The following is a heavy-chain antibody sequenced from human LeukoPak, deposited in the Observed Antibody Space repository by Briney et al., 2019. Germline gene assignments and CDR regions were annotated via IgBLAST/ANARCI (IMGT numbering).Heavy chain of an antibody. V-gene: IGHV4-4*07. Sequence: ASETLSLTCTVSGDSNSSYYWSWIRQPAGKGLEWIGLIYSSGSTNYNPSLKSRVTMSADTSKNQFSLKLSSVTAADTAVYYCARDRGYVISGYYSTTYYYYYMDVWGKGTTVTVSS. CDR2: IYSSGST. D-gene: IGHD3-22*01. J-gene: IGHJ6*03. CDR3: ARDRGYVISGYYSTTYYYYYMDV. CDR1: GDSNSSYY.